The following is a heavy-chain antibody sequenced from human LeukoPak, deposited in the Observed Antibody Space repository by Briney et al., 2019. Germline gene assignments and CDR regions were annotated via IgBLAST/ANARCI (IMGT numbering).Heavy chain of an antibody. J-gene: IGHJ4*02. Sequence: SETLSLTCAVYGESFSGYYWSWIRQPPGKGLEWIGEINHSGGSTNYNPSLKSRVTISVDTSKNQFSLKVSSVTAADTAVYYCARRPYSSSWPFNYWGQGTVVTVSS. CDR2: INHSGGST. CDR3: ARRPYSSSWPFNY. CDR1: GESFSGYY. V-gene: IGHV4-34*01. D-gene: IGHD6-13*01.